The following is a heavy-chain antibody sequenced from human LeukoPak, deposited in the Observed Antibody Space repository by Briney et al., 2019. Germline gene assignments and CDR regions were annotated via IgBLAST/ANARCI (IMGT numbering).Heavy chain of an antibody. J-gene: IGHJ3*01. Sequence: ASVKVSCKASGGTFNSHTLGWVRQAPGQGLEWMGGILPLLGSTNFAQKFQGKVSFTADATTATGYMELTSLTSDDTAIYFCTRSEGNDAFDVWGQGTMVIVTS. CDR3: TRSEGNDAFDV. CDR1: GGTFNSHT. V-gene: IGHV1-69*13. D-gene: IGHD3-10*01. CDR2: ILPLLGST.